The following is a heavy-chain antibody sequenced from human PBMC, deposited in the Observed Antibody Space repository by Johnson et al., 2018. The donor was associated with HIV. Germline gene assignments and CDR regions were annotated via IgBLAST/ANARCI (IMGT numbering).Heavy chain of an antibody. CDR3: ARKGPTSGRADAFDL. J-gene: IGHJ3*01. CDR1: GFTFSSYA. Sequence: QVQLVESGGGVVQPGRSLRLSCAASGFTFSSYAMHWVRQAPGKGLEWVAVISCDGSNTYYADSVKGRFTISRDNSKDTLYLQMNSLRAEDTAVYYCARKGPTSGRADAFDLWGQGTMVTVSS. CDR2: ISCDGSNT. V-gene: IGHV3-30-3*01.